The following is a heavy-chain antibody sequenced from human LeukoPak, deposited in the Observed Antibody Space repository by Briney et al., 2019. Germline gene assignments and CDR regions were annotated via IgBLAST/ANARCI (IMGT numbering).Heavy chain of an antibody. CDR1: GGTFNHFG. Sequence: SVKVSCKASGGTFNHFGINWVRQAPGQGLEWMGRIIPILDLTKYAPKIQDRVTITADKSTSTAYMELNSLRSEDTAVCFCARDSGRPPTSFDYWGQGTLVTVSS. J-gene: IGHJ4*02. CDR3: ARDSGRPPTSFDY. CDR2: IIPILDLT. D-gene: IGHD1-1*01. V-gene: IGHV1-69*04.